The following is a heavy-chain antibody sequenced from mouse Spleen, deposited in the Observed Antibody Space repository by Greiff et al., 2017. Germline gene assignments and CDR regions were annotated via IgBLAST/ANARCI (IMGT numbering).Heavy chain of an antibody. CDR1: GYTFTSYW. Sequence: QVQLQQPGAELVKPGASVKLSCKASGYTFTSYWMHWVKQRPGQGLEWIGEIDPSDSYTNYNQKFKGKATLTVDKSSSTAYMQLSSLTSEDSAVYYCARRGSNYEGDAMDYWGQGTSVTVSS. CDR3: ARRGSNYEGDAMDY. D-gene: IGHD2-5*01. CDR2: IDPSDSYT. J-gene: IGHJ4*01. V-gene: IGHV1-69*02.